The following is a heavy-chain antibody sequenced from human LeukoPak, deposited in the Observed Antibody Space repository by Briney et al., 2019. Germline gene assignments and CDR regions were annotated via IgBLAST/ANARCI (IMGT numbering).Heavy chain of an antibody. J-gene: IGHJ4*02. Sequence: PGGSLRLSCAASGFTFSSYGMHWVRQAPGKGLEWVAVISYDGSNKYYADSVKGRFTISRDNSKNTLYLQMNSLRAEDTAVYYCAKDRGYSRGWYDYWGQGTLVTVSS. D-gene: IGHD6-19*01. V-gene: IGHV3-30*18. CDR1: GFTFSSYG. CDR2: ISYDGSNK. CDR3: AKDRGYSRGWYDY.